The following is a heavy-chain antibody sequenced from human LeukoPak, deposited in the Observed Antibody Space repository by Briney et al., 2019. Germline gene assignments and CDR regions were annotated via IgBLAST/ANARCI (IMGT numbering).Heavy chain of an antibody. V-gene: IGHV3-7*03. Sequence: GGSLRLSCAASGFRFTNYGMHWVRQAPGKGLEWVASINSDGSEGYYADVVKGRFTISRDNAKNSLYLQINSLRAEDTAVYYCARSSYSSSSSVWGQGTMVTVSS. CDR1: GFRFTNYG. CDR2: INSDGSEG. J-gene: IGHJ3*01. D-gene: IGHD6-6*01. CDR3: ARSSYSSSSSV.